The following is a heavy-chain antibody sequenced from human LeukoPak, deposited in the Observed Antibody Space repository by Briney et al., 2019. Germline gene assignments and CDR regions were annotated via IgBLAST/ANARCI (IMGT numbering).Heavy chain of an antibody. CDR1: GGSITSYY. CDR3: AREVEMATQFDY. V-gene: IGHV4-59*12. J-gene: IGHJ4*02. CDR2: IYYSGST. D-gene: IGHD5-24*01. Sequence: PSETLSLTCTVSGGSITSYYWSWIRQPPGKGLEWIGHIYYSGSTNSNPSLRSRVTMSVDTSKNQFSLKLRSVTAADTAVYFCAREVEMATQFDYWGQGTLVTVSS.